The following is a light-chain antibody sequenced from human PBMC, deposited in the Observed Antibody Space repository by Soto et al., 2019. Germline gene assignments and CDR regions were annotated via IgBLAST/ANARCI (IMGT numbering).Light chain of an antibody. CDR2: EVT. V-gene: IGLV2-23*02. CDR3: CSYAGNSEV. Sequence: QSVLTQPASVSGSPGQSITIPCTVTSGDVGSYNLVSWYQQHPGKAPKLLIYEVTERPSGVSNRFSGSKSGNTASLTISGLQPDDEADYYCCSYAGNSEVFGTGTKVTVL. J-gene: IGLJ1*01. CDR1: SGDVGSYNL.